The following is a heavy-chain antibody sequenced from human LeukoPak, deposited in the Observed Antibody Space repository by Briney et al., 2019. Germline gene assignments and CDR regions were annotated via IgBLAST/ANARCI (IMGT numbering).Heavy chain of an antibody. CDR1: VFTFNRYS. D-gene: IGHD3-3*01. CDR2: ISSSSSYI. V-gene: IGHV3-21*01. CDR3: ARPNPNVSGYYRPPLDYYHGMVV. Sequence: GGSLRLSCAPSVFTFNRYSTNWVRQAPGKGLEWVSSISSSSSYILYEDSVNGQFTISSDDAKISLYLQMNSLRAEDTAVYYCARPNPNVSGYYRPPLDYYHGMVVWGQGTTVTVCS. J-gene: IGHJ6*01.